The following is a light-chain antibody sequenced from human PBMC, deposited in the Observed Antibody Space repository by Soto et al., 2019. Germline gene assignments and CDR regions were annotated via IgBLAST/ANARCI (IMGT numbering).Light chain of an antibody. CDR3: QQYKNWPPAYT. J-gene: IGKJ2*01. V-gene: IGKV3-15*01. Sequence: EIVMTQSPATLSVSPGESATLSCRASQRISTNLAWYQQKGGQPPRLLIYGASTRATGITQRFSGSGSGTDFTLTISSLQSEDFAVYYCQQYKNWPPAYTFGQGTRVESK. CDR2: GAS. CDR1: QRISTN.